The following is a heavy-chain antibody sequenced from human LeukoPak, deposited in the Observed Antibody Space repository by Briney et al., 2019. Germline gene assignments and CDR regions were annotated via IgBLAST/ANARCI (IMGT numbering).Heavy chain of an antibody. CDR3: ARQGYTRTYPP. J-gene: IGHJ5*02. V-gene: IGHV4-39*01. Sequence: SETLSLTCTVSGGXISTSSDYWGWIRQPPGKGLEWIGSIYYSGSTYYNPSLKSRLTISVDTSKNQFSLKLRSVTAADSAVYYCARQGYTRTYPPWGQGTLVTVSS. CDR1: GGXISTSSDY. CDR2: IYYSGST. D-gene: IGHD1-26*01.